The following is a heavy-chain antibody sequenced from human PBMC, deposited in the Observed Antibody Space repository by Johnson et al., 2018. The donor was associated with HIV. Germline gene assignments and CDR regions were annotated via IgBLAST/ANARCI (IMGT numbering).Heavy chain of an antibody. Sequence: MQLVASGGGAVRPGGSLRLSCVVSGFTFSSYGMSWVRQVQVKGLEWGSGISGRGGSTGYADSVKARFMISRDNAKNSLYLQMNSLRVEDTALYYCVRVGGNGNYFFDPFDMWGQGTMVT. CDR1: GFTFSSYG. J-gene: IGHJ3*02. CDR3: VRVGGNGNYFFDPFDM. CDR2: ISGRGGST. D-gene: IGHD1-26*01. V-gene: IGHV3-20*04.